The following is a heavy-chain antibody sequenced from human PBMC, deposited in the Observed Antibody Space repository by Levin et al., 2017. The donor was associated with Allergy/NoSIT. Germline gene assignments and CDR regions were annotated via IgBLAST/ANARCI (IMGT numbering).Heavy chain of an antibody. CDR1: GGAISIFY. V-gene: IGHV4-59*01. Sequence: GSLRLSCTLSGGAISIFYWNWIRQPPGKGLEWLGYITESGRTSYNPSLKSRLTVSLDTSKNQFSLHLSSMTAADTALYYCAGDTGGFAFDLWGQGTLVTVSS. CDR3: AGDTGGFAFDL. J-gene: IGHJ3*01. D-gene: IGHD1-1*01. CDR2: ITESGRT.